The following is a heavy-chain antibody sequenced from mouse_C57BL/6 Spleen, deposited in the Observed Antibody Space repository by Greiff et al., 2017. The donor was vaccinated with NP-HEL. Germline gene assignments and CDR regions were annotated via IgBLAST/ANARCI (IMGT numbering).Heavy chain of an antibody. CDR3: ARSRYYFDY. Sequence: QVQLKQPGAELVKPGASVKLSCKASGYTFTSYWMQWVKQRPGQGLEWIGEIDPSDSYTNYNQKFKGKATLTVDTSSSTAYMQLSSLTSEDAAVYYCARSRYYFDYGGQGTTLTVSS. CDR1: GYTFTSYW. V-gene: IGHV1-50*01. J-gene: IGHJ2*01. CDR2: IDPSDSYT.